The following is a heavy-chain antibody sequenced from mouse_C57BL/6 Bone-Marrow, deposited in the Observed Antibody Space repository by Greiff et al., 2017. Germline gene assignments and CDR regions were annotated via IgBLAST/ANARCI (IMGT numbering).Heavy chain of an antibody. CDR3: ASCTITTVVATPFAY. J-gene: IGHJ3*01. D-gene: IGHD1-1*01. CDR1: GYSITSGYY. V-gene: IGHV3-6*01. CDR2: ISYDGSN. Sequence: EVKLMESGPGLVKPSQSLSLTCSVTGYSITSGYYWNWIRQFPGNKLEWMGYISYDGSNNYNPSLKNRISITRDTSKNQFFLKLNSVTTEDTATYYCASCTITTVVATPFAYWGQGTLVTVSA.